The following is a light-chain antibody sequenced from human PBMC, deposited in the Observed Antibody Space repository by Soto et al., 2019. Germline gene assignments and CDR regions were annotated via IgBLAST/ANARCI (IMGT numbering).Light chain of an antibody. V-gene: IGKV1-5*03. CDR3: QRYNGYPYT. J-gene: IGKJ2*01. CDR2: KAS. CDR1: QSISSW. Sequence: DIQMTQSPSTLSASVGDRVTITCRASQSISSWLAWYQQKPGNAPKVLIYKASNLETGVPSRFSGSGSETEFTLTISSLQPDDFATYCCQRYNGYPYTFGQGTKLELK.